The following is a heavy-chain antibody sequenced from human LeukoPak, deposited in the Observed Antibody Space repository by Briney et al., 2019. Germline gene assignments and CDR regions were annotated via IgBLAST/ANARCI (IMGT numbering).Heavy chain of an antibody. CDR2: ISSRGSTI. D-gene: IGHD3-3*01. J-gene: IGHJ4*02. CDR3: ARETYDFWSGYWCY. CDR1: GFTFRNYN. Sequence: PGGSLRLSCAASGFTFRNYNMNWVRQAPGKGLEWISYISSRGSTIYYAESVKGRFTISRDNAENSLYLQMNSLRAEDTAVYYCARETYDFWSGYWCYWGQGTLVTVSP. V-gene: IGHV3-48*01.